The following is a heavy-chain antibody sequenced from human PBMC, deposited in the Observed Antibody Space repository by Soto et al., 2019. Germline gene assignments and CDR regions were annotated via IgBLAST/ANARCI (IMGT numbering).Heavy chain of an antibody. CDR3: AREKLAATYFFDS. CDR1: GGPIRSGGDY. J-gene: IGHJ4*01. D-gene: IGHD6-19*01. Sequence: QVQLQESGPGLVKPSQTLSLTCTVSGGPIRSGGDYWNWVRHHPGQALEWIGHISSGGTTYNNTALESQVSISEAPSKNQFSLTLRSVTAADIAVYFCAREKLAATYFFDSWGQGILVTVSS. CDR2: ISSGGTT. V-gene: IGHV4-31*01.